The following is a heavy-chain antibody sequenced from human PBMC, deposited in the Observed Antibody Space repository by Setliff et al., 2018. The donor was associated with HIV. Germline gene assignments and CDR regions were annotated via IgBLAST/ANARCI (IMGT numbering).Heavy chain of an antibody. V-gene: IGHV1-3*04. CDR1: GYIFTMYT. D-gene: IGHD4-17*01. CDR3: ARSGRETDLYGLYGVHYFDY. J-gene: IGHJ4*02. CDR2: INTVNGNT. Sequence: ASVKVSCKASGYIFTMYTMYWVRQAPGQRLEWMGRINTVNGNTKYSQNFQGRVTITRDTSANTANMELSSLRSEDTAVYYCARSGRETDLYGLYGVHYFDYWGQGTLVTVSS.